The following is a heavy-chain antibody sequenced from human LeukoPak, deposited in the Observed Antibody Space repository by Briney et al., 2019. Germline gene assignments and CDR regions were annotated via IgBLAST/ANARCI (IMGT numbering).Heavy chain of an antibody. Sequence: PGGSLRLSCAASGFTFSDYYMSWIRQAPGKGLEWVSYISSSGSTIYYADSVKGRFTISRDNAKNSPYLQMNSLRAEDTAVYYCARDRSGSHHPIAYWGQGTLVTVSS. CDR1: GFTFSDYY. D-gene: IGHD1-26*01. CDR3: ARDRSGSHHPIAY. J-gene: IGHJ4*02. CDR2: ISSSGSTI. V-gene: IGHV3-11*01.